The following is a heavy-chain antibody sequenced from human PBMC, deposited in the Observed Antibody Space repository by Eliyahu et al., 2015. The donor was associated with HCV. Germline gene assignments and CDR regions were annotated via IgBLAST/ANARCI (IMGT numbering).Heavy chain of an antibody. Sequence: QVELAESGGGLVKPGGSLXLSCXATGLXIAGYXXSWXXXAPGKGLEWVAYIDPSGSTIYYADSVSGRFIISRDLAKNLVLLEMNSLRAEDTATYYCAIKMHFENWGQGALVTVSS. V-gene: IGHV3-11*01. CDR3: AIKMHFEN. CDR2: IDPSGSTI. J-gene: IGHJ4*02. CDR1: GLXIAGYX.